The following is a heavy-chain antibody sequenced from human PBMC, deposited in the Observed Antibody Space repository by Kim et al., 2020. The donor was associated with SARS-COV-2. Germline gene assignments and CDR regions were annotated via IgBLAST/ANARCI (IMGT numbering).Heavy chain of an antibody. Sequence: ASVKVSCKASGYTFTSYAMHLVRQAPGQRLEWMGWINAGNGNTKYSQKFQGRVTITRDTSASTAYMELSSLRSEDTAVYYCARGIAAAGTKLDYWGQGTLVTVSS. CDR2: INAGNGNT. V-gene: IGHV1-3*01. D-gene: IGHD6-13*01. CDR3: ARGIAAAGTKLDY. J-gene: IGHJ4*02. CDR1: GYTFTSYA.